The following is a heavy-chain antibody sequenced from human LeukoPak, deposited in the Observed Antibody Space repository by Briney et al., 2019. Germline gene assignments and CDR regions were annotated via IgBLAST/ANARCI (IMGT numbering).Heavy chain of an antibody. CDR2: ISSSSSYI. D-gene: IGHD5-24*01. CDR1: GFTFSSYS. CDR3: ARDLSGDGYNFNWFDP. V-gene: IGHV3-21*01. Sequence: PGGSLRLSCAASGFTFSSYSMNWVRQAPGKGLEWVSSISSSSSYIYYADSVKGRFTISRDNAKNSLYLQMNSLRAEDTAVYYCARDLSGDGYNFNWFDPWGQGTLVTVSS. J-gene: IGHJ5*02.